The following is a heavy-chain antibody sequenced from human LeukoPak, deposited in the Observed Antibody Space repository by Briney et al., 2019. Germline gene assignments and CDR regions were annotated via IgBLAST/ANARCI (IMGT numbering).Heavy chain of an antibody. V-gene: IGHV1-2*02. CDR1: GYTFTGYY. J-gene: IGHJ6*03. CDR2: INPNSGGT. Sequence: ASVTVSCKASGYTFTGYYMHWVRQAPGQGLEWMGWINPNSGGTNYAQKFQGRVTMTRDTSISTAYMELSRLRSDDTAVYYCARFEHYYYYYMDVWGKGTTVTISS. CDR3: ARFEHYYYYYMDV.